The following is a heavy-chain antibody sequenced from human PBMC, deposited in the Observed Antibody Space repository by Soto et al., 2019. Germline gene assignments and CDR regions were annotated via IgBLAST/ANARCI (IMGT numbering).Heavy chain of an antibody. CDR1: GFTVSSNY. CDR3: ARHGSSEPGYDFSSGYYIFDY. Sequence: AGGSLRPSSSASGFTVSSNYMGWVLHAPWNWLEWVSFIYSGGSTYYAYSAKGRFTISRDNSKNTLYLQMNSLRAEDTAVYYCARHGSSEPGYDFSSGYYIFDYWGKGTLVTVSS. CDR2: IYSGGST. D-gene: IGHD3-3*01. J-gene: IGHJ4*02. V-gene: IGHV3-53*01.